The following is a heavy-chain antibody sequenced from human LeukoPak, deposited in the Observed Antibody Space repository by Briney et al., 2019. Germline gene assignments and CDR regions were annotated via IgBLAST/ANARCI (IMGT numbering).Heavy chain of an antibody. CDR3: TTGPFDYYGSASYLANGMDV. CDR1: GFTFSNAW. J-gene: IGHJ6*02. D-gene: IGHD3-10*01. Sequence: GGSLRLSCAASGFTFSNAWMSWVRQAPGKGLEWVGRIKSKTDGGTTDYTAPVKGRFTISRDDSKNTLYLQMNSLKTEDTAVYYCTTGPFDYYGSASYLANGMDVWGQGTTVAVSS. V-gene: IGHV3-15*01. CDR2: IKSKTDGGTT.